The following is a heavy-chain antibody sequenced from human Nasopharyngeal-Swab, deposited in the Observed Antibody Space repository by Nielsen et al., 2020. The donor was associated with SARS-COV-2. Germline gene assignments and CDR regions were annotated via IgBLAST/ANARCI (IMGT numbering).Heavy chain of an antibody. CDR3: VRPEGVATSFKYYFQYGMDV. J-gene: IGHJ6*02. CDR1: GYSFTSYW. D-gene: IGHD5-12*01. CDR2: IYPRASDT. V-gene: IGHV5-51*01. Sequence: GGSLRLSCKGSGYSFTSYWIAWVRQMPGKGLEWMGIIYPRASDTRYSPSFQGQVTISADKSISTAYLQWSSLKASDTAMYYCVRPEGVATSFKYYFQYGMDVWGQGTMVTVPS.